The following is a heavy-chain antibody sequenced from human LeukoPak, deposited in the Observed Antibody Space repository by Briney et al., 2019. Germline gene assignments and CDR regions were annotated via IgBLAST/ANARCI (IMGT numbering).Heavy chain of an antibody. V-gene: IGHV3-53*01. Sequence: PGGSLRLSRAASGFTVSSNCMNWVRQAPGKGLEWVSVIYSSGSTYYADSVKGRFTISRDNSKNTLYLQMNSLRAEDTAVYYCARDLYGVSHDYWGQGTLVTVSS. J-gene: IGHJ4*02. CDR3: ARDLYGVSHDY. CDR2: IYSSGST. CDR1: GFTVSSNC. D-gene: IGHD4-17*01.